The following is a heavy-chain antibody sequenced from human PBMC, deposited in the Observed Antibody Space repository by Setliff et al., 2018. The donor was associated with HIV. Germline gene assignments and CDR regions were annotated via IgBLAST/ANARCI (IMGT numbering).Heavy chain of an antibody. Sequence: SSETLSLTCTASGGSISTYYWNWIRQPPGKGLEWIGYIHASGKTNYNPSLKSRVTISLDTSKMQFSLHLTSVTAADTAVYYCATLDPSGGNFLAYWGQGTLVTVSS. D-gene: IGHD2-21*02. CDR1: GGSISTYY. CDR3: ATLDPSGGNFLAY. J-gene: IGHJ4*02. V-gene: IGHV4-4*09. CDR2: IHASGKT.